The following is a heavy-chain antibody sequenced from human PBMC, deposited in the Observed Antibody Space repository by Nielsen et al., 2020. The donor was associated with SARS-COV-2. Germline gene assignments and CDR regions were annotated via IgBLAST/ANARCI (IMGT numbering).Heavy chain of an antibody. Sequence: VRQAPGKGLGWVSSISSSSSYIYYADSVKGRFTISRDNAKNSLYLQMNSLRAEDTAVYYCAREYDFWSGYYLYYYYYYMDVWGKGTTVTVSS. J-gene: IGHJ6*03. CDR2: ISSSSSYI. CDR3: AREYDFWSGYYLYYYYYYMDV. D-gene: IGHD3-3*01. V-gene: IGHV3-21*01.